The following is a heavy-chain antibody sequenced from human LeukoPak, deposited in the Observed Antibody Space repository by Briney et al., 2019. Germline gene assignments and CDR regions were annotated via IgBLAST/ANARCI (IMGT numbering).Heavy chain of an antibody. CDR3: ARQAYSSGHDAFDF. CDR2: IYPGDSDT. Sequence: GESLKISCQGSVYSSSRYWIGWVRQMPGKGLEWIGIIYPGDSDTRYSPSFQGHVTISADKSISTAYLQWSSLKASDTAMYFCARQAYSSGHDAFDFWGQGTMVTVSS. J-gene: IGHJ3*01. V-gene: IGHV5-51*01. D-gene: IGHD6-19*01. CDR1: VYSSSRYW.